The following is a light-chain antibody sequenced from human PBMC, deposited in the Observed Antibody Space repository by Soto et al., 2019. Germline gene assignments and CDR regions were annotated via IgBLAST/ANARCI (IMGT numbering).Light chain of an antibody. CDR2: STY. J-gene: IGKJ1*01. CDR1: QRFGSSN. V-gene: IGKV3-20*01. Sequence: EIVLTQSPGTLSLSLGERGTLSCRASQRFGSSNLAWYQQKPGQAPRLLIYSTYSRATGIQDRFSGSGSGTEFTLTIRRLEPEDFAVYYCKQYGNSPWTFGQGTKVDI. CDR3: KQYGNSPWT.